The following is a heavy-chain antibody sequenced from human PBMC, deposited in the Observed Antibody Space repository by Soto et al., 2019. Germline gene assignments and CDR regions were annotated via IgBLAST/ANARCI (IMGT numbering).Heavy chain of an antibody. J-gene: IGHJ4*02. Sequence: PSETLSLTCTVSGGSISRYYWSWIRQPPGKGLEWIGYIYYSGSTNYNPSLKSRVTISVDTSKNQFSLKLSSVTAADTAVYYCARVEYSSSSGINYFDYWGQGTLVTVSS. CDR2: IYYSGST. D-gene: IGHD6-6*01. CDR3: ARVEYSSSSGINYFDY. V-gene: IGHV4-59*01. CDR1: GGSISRYY.